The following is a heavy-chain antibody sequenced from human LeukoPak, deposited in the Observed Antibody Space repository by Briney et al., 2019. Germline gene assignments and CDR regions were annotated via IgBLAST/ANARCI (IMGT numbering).Heavy chain of an antibody. CDR1: GGSFSGYY. J-gene: IGHJ4*03. CDR2: INHRGST. V-gene: IGHV4-34*01. D-gene: IGHD3-16*01. Sequence: SETLSLPCAVYGGSFSGYYWTWIRQPPGKGLEWIGEINHRGSTDYNPSLKSRLAISVDTSQNQISLRLSSVTAADTAVYYCASLRVPGYFDYWGPGNLVTVSS. CDR3: ASLRVPGYFDY.